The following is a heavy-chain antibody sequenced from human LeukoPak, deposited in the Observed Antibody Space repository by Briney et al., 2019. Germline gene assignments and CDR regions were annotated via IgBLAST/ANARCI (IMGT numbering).Heavy chain of an antibody. CDR3: ASLVLSGYYIDWFDP. Sequence: PGGSLRLSCAASGFTVSSNYMSWVRQAPGKGLEWVSVIYSGGSTYYADSVKGRFTFSRDNSKNTLYLQMNGLRAEDTAVYYCASLVLSGYYIDWFDPWGQGTLVTVSS. CDR2: IYSGGST. D-gene: IGHD3-3*01. CDR1: GFTVSSNY. V-gene: IGHV3-53*01. J-gene: IGHJ5*02.